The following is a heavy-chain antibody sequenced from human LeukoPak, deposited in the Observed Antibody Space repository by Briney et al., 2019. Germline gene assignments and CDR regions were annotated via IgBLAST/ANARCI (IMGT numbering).Heavy chain of an antibody. CDR1: GYTFTGYY. J-gene: IGHJ3*02. Sequence: ASVKVSCKASGYTFTGYYMHWVRQAPGQGLEWMGRINPNSGGTNYAQKFQGRVTMTRDTSISTAYMELSRPRSDDTAVYYCARGDSYLSPKEIYYYGSGSYYKGAFDIWGQGTMVTVSS. V-gene: IGHV1-2*06. D-gene: IGHD3-10*01. CDR3: ARGDSYLSPKEIYYYGSGSYYKGAFDI. CDR2: INPNSGGT.